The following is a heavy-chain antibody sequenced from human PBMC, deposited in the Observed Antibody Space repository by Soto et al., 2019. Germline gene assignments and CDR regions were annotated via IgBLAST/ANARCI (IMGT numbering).Heavy chain of an antibody. Sequence: PGGALMLSCTASGFNFSSYSINWVRQAPGKGLEWVSSISSSSSYIYYADSVKGRFTISRDNAKNSLYLQMNSLRAEDTAVYYCARDQPGYSYGYGLGYWGQGTLVTVSS. CDR2: ISSSSSYI. CDR1: GFNFSSYS. CDR3: ARDQPGYSYGYGLGY. D-gene: IGHD5-18*01. V-gene: IGHV3-21*01. J-gene: IGHJ4*02.